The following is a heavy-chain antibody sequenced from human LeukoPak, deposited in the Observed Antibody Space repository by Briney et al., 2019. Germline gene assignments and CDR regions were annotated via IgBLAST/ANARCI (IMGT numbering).Heavy chain of an antibody. V-gene: IGHV1-18*01. J-gene: IGHJ3*01. CDR1: GYTFSTYG. CDR3: ARDLYYYGSGSYYDVFDV. Sequence: ASVTVSCKASGYTFSTYGISWVRQAPGQGLEWMGWNSAYKGNTYYAQKLQGRVTMTTVTSTSTAYMELRSLRSDDTAIYYCARDLYYYGSGSYYDVFDVWGQGTMVTVSS. D-gene: IGHD3-10*01. CDR2: NSAYKGNT.